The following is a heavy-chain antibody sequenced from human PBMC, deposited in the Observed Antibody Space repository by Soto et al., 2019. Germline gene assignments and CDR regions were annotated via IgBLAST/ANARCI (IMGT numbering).Heavy chain of an antibody. J-gene: IGHJ4*02. V-gene: IGHV4-30-2*01. Sequence: QLQLQESGSGLVKPSQTLSLTCAVSGGSISSGGYSWNWIRQPPGKGLEWIGYIYHSGGTDYNPSLKSRVTLTVDSSNNQFSLKLSSVTAADTAVYYCARDSRSGYYLDYWGQGTLVTVSS. D-gene: IGHD3-22*01. CDR2: IYHSGGT. CDR1: GGSISSGGYS. CDR3: ARDSRSGYYLDY.